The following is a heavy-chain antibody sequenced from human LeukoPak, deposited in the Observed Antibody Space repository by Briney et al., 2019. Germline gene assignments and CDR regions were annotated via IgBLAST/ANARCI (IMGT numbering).Heavy chain of an antibody. J-gene: IGHJ6*03. D-gene: IGHD3-22*01. V-gene: IGHV3-7*03. CDR1: GFIIISYR. CDR3: AREIHYYDSSGYYYKYYYYYMDV. Sequence: GESLRLSCAASGFIIISYRMSWVRQAPGKGLEWVANINEDGSEKYYADSVEGRFTISRDNAKNTPYLQMNSLRAEDTAVYYCAREIHYYDSSGYYYKYYYYYMDVWGKGTTVTISS. CDR2: INEDGSEK.